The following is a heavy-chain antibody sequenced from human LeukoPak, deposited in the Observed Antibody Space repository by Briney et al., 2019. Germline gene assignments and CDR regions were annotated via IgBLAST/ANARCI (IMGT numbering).Heavy chain of an antibody. CDR3: ASGPTIFGVVTPYNWFDP. CDR2: IIPIFGTA. J-gene: IGHJ5*02. CDR1: GYTFTSYY. D-gene: IGHD3-3*01. Sequence: SVKASCKASGYTFTSYYMHWVRQAPGQGLEWMGGIIPIFGTANYAQKFQGRVTITADESTSTAYMELSSLRSEDTAVYYCASGPTIFGVVTPYNWFDPWGQGTLVTVSS. V-gene: IGHV1-69*13.